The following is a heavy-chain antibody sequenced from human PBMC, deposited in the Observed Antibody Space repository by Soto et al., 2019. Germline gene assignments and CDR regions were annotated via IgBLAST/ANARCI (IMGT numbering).Heavy chain of an antibody. J-gene: IGHJ4*02. CDR2: IYYSGIN. D-gene: IGHD6-13*01. CDR1: GGSISSGGYY. Sequence: QVQLQESGPGLVKPSQTLSLTCTVSGGSISSGGYYWSWIRQHPGKGLEWIGYIYYSGINYYNPSLKSRVTITVDTSKNQFSLKLSSVTAAATDVYYCASAAAASFDYWGQGTLVTVSS. V-gene: IGHV4-31*03. CDR3: ASAAAASFDY.